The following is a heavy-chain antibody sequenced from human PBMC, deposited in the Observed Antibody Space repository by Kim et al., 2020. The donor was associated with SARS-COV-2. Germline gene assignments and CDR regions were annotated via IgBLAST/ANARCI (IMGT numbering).Heavy chain of an antibody. CDR3: ARDPEQQLVLCSQCDYYAMDV. D-gene: IGHD6-13*01. J-gene: IGHJ6*02. V-gene: IGHV1-3*01. CDR1: GYTFTNYA. Sequence: ASVKVSCKASGYTFTNYAIHWVRQAPGQRLEWMGWINAGIGNTKYSQKFQARVTITRDTSASTAYMELSSLRSEDTAVYYCARDPEQQLVLCSQCDYYAMDVWGQGTTVNVSS. CDR2: INAGIGNT.